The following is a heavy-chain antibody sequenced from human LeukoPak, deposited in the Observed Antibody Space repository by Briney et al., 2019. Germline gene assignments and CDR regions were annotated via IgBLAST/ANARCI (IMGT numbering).Heavy chain of an antibody. CDR1: GDSVSSNSAA. V-gene: IGHV6-1*01. Sequence: SQTLSLTCAISGDSVSSNSAAWNWIRQSPSRGLEWLGRTYYRSKWYNDYAVSVKSRITINPDTSKNQFSLKLSSVTAADTAVYYCARDPDYYDSSGYSKEVAFDIWGQGTMVTVSS. CDR3: ARDPDYYDSSGYSKEVAFDI. CDR2: TYYRSKWYN. D-gene: IGHD3-22*01. J-gene: IGHJ3*02.